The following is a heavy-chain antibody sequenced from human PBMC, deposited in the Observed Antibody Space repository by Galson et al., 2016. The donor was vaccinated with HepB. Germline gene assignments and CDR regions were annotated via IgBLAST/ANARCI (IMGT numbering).Heavy chain of an antibody. CDR3: ATQLGLIIVPGTFDS. CDR2: ISDSGSSR. CDR1: GFVFSDYF. Sequence: SLRLSCAASGFVFSDYFMSWIRQVPGKGLEWVSFISDSGSSRLYADSVKGRFTISRDTAKNSVYLQMNTLRGEDTAVYYCATQLGLIIVPGTFDSWGQGTLVTVSS. V-gene: IGHV3-11*01. J-gene: IGHJ4*02. D-gene: IGHD2-21*01.